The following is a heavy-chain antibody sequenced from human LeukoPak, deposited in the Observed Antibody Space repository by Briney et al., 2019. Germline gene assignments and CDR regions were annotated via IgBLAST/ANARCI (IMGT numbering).Heavy chain of an antibody. J-gene: IGHJ4*02. D-gene: IGHD3-22*01. V-gene: IGHV3-53*01. Sequence: GGPLSLSCAASGFIVSSNYMSWFGQAPGKGLGWVSIISSGGNTYYADSVKGRFTISRDISKNTLYLQMNGLRAEDTAVYYCAREVRGYYFDYWGQGTLVTVSS. CDR3: AREVRGYYFDY. CDR1: GFIVSSNY. CDR2: ISSGGNT.